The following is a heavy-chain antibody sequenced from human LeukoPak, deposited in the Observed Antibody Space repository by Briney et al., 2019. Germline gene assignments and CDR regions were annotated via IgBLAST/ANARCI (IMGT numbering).Heavy chain of an antibody. Sequence: PSETLSLTCAVSGYSISSGYYWGWIRQPPGKGLEWIGSIYHSGSTYYNPSLKSRVTISVDTSKNQFSLKLSSVTAADTAVYYCARHVWEYQLPWDYMDVWGKGTTVTVSS. CDR2: IYHSGST. J-gene: IGHJ6*03. CDR3: ARHVWEYQLPWDYMDV. D-gene: IGHD2-2*01. V-gene: IGHV4-38-2*01. CDR1: GYSISSGYY.